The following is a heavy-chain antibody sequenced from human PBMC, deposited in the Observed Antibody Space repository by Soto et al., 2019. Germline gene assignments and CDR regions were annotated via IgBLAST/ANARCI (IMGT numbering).Heavy chain of an antibody. J-gene: IGHJ6*02. V-gene: IGHV1-18*01. D-gene: IGHD3-16*01. CDR3: AMVDVYVTPSPQDV. CDR1: GYRFTSYG. CDR2: INAYNGNT. Sequence: QVQLVQSGAEVKNPGASVKVSCKASGYRFTSYGIGWVRQAPGQGLEWMGWINAYNGNTNYAQNVQGRVTLTTDTSTSTAYMELRSLRSNDPAVYYCAMVDVYVTPSPQDVWGQGATVTVSS.